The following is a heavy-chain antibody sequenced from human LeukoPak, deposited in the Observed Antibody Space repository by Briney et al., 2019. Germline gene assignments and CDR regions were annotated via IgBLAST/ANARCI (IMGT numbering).Heavy chain of an antibody. J-gene: IGHJ3*02. CDR2: IYPDGSDT. D-gene: IGHD3-22*01. CDR1: GYSFTRFW. CDR3: ARNYDLTEPDAFDI. V-gene: IGHV5-51*01. Sequence: GESLKISCEASGYSFTRFWIAWVRQMPGKGLECMGVIYPDGSDTIYSPSFQGQVTISADKSISTAYLQWSSLKASDTAIYYCARNYDLTEPDAFDIWGQGTLVTVSS.